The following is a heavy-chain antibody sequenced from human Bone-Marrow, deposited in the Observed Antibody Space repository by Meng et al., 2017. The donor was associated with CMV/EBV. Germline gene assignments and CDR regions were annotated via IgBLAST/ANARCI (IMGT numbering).Heavy chain of an antibody. D-gene: IGHD3-10*01. CDR2: ISSSGSTI. V-gene: IGHV3-11*04. J-gene: IGHJ6*02. CDR1: GFTFSDYY. CDR3: ARTSMVYYYYGMDG. Sequence: GESLKISCAASGFTFSDYYMSWIRQAPGKGLEWVSYISSSGSTIYYADSVKGRFTISRDNAKNSLYLQMNSLRAEDTAVYYCARTSMVYYYYGMDGWGQGTTVTVSS.